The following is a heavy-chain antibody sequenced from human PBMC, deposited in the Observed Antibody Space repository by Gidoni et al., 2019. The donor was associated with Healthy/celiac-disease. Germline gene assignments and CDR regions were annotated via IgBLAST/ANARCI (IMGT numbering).Heavy chain of an antibody. CDR3: ARDGDYGDYSPMDYYYGMDV. CDR2: IWDDGSNK. Sequence: QVQLVESGGGVVKPGRSLRLSCAASGFTFSSYGMHWVRQAPGKGLEWVAVIWDDGSNKYYADSVKGRFTISRDNSKNTLYLQMNSLRAEDTAVYYCARDGDYGDYSPMDYYYGMDVWGQGTTVTVSS. V-gene: IGHV3-33*01. D-gene: IGHD4-17*01. CDR1: GFTFSSYG. J-gene: IGHJ6*02.